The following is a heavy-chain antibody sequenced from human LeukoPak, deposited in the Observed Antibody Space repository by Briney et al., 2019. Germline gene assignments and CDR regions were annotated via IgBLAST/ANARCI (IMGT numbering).Heavy chain of an antibody. J-gene: IGHJ4*02. CDR2: IDHSGNT. Sequence: SETLSLTCAVSGYSINSGYCWGWIRPPPGKGLEWIGGIDHSGNTHYNPSLKNRVTISVDTSKNEFSLKLSSVTATDTAVYYCARVPHSVEGSMKAVFIHYFDYWGQGSLVTVSS. D-gene: IGHD3-22*01. V-gene: IGHV4-38-2*01. CDR1: GYSINSGYC. CDR3: ARVPHSVEGSMKAVFIHYFDY.